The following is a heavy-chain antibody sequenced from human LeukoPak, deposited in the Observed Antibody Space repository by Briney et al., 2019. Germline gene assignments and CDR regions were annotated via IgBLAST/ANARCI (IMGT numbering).Heavy chain of an antibody. CDR2: IYRGGNT. Sequence: GGSLRLSCAASGFTFSSYAIHWIRQAPGKGLEWVSVIYRGGNTYYADSVKGRFTISRDNSRDTLYLQMNSLRAEDTAVYYCAGSSTWQLFDYWGQGTVVTVSS. D-gene: IGHD6-13*01. CDR1: GFTFSSYA. J-gene: IGHJ4*02. V-gene: IGHV3-66*01. CDR3: AGSSTWQLFDY.